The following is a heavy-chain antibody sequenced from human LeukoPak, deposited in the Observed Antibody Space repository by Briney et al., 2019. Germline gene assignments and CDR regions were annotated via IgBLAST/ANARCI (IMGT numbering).Heavy chain of an antibody. CDR1: GFTFSSYE. D-gene: IGHD3-10*02. V-gene: IGHV3-48*03. CDR2: ISSSGSTI. CDR3: AELGITMIGGV. J-gene: IGHJ6*04. Sequence: XGSLXLSCAASGFTFSSYEMNWVRQAPGKGLEWVSYISSSGSTIYYADSVKGRFTISRDNAKNSLYLQMNSLRAEDTAVYYCAELGITMIGGVWGKGTTVTISS.